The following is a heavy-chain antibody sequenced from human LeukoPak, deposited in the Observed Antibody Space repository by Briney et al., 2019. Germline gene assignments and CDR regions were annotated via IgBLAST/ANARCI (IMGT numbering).Heavy chain of an antibody. CDR3: ARGCSYGDYGDWFDP. CDR1: GGSFSGYY. J-gene: IGHJ5*02. Sequence: KPSETLSLTCAVYGGSFSGYYWSWIRQPPGKGLEWIGEINHSGSTNYNPSLKSRVTISVDTSKNQFSLKLSSVTAADTAVYYCARGCSYGDYGDWFDPWGQGTLVTVSS. V-gene: IGHV4-34*01. D-gene: IGHD4-17*01. CDR2: INHSGST.